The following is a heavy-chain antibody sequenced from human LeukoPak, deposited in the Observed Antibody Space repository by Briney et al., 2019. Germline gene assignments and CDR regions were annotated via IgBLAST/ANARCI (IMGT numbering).Heavy chain of an antibody. J-gene: IGHJ4*02. V-gene: IGHV1-69*13. CDR3: VGGPWGFGDLLHSRFDY. Sequence: GASVKVSCKASGGSLSPYAISWVRHAPGQGLEWMGGIIALLGTAKYAQKFQGRVTITADDSTRTAAMELNSLRFDDTAVYYCVGGPWGFGDLLHSRFDYWGQGTLVTVSS. CDR1: GGSLSPYA. CDR2: IIALLGTA. D-gene: IGHD3-10*01.